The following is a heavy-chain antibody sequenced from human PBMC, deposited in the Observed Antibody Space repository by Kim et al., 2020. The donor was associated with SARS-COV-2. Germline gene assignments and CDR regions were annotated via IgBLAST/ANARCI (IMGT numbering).Heavy chain of an antibody. J-gene: IGHJ3*02. CDR2: IKSKTDGGTT. D-gene: IGHD2-2*01. CDR1: GFTFSNAW. Sequence: GGSLRLSCAASGFTFSNAWMSWVRQAPGKGLEWVGRIKSKTDGGTTDYAAPVKGRFTISRDDSKNTLYLQMNSLKTEDTAVYYCTTDPTEVVPAAIGRRDAFDIWGQGTMVTVSS. V-gene: IGHV3-15*01. CDR3: TTDPTEVVPAAIGRRDAFDI.